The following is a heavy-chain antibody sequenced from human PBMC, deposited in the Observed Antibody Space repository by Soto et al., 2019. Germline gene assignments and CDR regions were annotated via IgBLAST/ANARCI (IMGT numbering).Heavy chain of an antibody. V-gene: IGHV4-59*01. CDR1: DLSIFDYD. D-gene: IGHD3-10*01. Sequence: TVADLSIFDYDFRRIMKQTRKGLEWIGYIYYSGSTNYNPSLKSRVTISVDTSKNQFSLKLSSVTAADTAVYYCARGDYLIWLGELCCNCFDLSGQGTLVTVSS. J-gene: IGHJ5*02. CDR2: IYYSGST. CDR3: ARGDYLIWLGELCCNCFDL.